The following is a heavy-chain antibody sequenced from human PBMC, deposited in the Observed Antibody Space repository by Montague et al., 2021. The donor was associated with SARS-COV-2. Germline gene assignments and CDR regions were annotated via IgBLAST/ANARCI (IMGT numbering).Heavy chain of an antibody. CDR3: ARVAYRRLGVRRYYGIDL. V-gene: IGHV4-34*01. CDR2: ISHSGST. Sequence: SETLSLTCAVYGGSFSGYYWSWIRQPPGEGLEWIAEISHSGSTSYNPSLKSRVTISVDTSKNQFSLKLSSATAADTAVYYCARVAYRRLGVRRYYGIDLWGQGTTVTVSS. CDR1: GGSFSGYY. D-gene: IGHD2-8*01. J-gene: IGHJ6*02.